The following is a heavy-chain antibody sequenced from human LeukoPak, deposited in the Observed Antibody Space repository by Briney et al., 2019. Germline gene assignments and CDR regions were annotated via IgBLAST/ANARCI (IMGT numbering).Heavy chain of an antibody. D-gene: IGHD6-19*01. CDR3: ASSRRSSGWSLIDY. V-gene: IGHV4-59*01. CDR2: IYYSGST. J-gene: IGHJ4*02. CDR1: GGSINSYY. Sequence: PSETLSLTCTVSGGSINSYYWSWIRQPPGKGLEWVGYIYYSGSTNYKPSLKRRVTISVDTSKNQFSLKGSSVTAADTAVYYCASSRRSSGWSLIDYWGQGALVTVSS.